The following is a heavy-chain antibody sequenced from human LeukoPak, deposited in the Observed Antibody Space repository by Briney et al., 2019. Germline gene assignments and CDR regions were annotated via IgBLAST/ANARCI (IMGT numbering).Heavy chain of an antibody. V-gene: IGHV3-21*01. CDR2: ISSSSSYI. Sequence: GGSLRLSCVASGFTFSNHAMNWVRQAPGKGLEWVSSISSSSSYIYYADSVKGRFTISRDNAKNSLYLQMNSLRAEDTAVYYCARKFAATYYYDSSGYYPFDYWGQGTLVTVSS. D-gene: IGHD3-22*01. CDR1: GFTFSNHA. CDR3: ARKFAATYYYDSSGYYPFDY. J-gene: IGHJ4*02.